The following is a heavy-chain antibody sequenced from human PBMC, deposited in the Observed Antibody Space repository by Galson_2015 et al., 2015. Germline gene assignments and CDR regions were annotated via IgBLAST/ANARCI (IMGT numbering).Heavy chain of an antibody. CDR3: ARDGAVRGDPDYYYMDV. V-gene: IGHV3-30*01. D-gene: IGHD3-10*01. J-gene: IGHJ6*03. CDR2: ISYDGSNK. CDR1: GFTFSSYA. Sequence: SLRLSCAASGFTFSSYAMHWVRQAPGKGLEWVAVISYDGSNKYYADSVKGRFTISRDNSKNTLYLQMNSLRAEDTAVYYCARDGAVRGDPDYYYMDVWGKGTTVTVSS.